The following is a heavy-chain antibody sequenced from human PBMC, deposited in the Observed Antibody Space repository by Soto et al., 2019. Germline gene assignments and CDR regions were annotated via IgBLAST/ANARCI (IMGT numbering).Heavy chain of an antibody. D-gene: IGHD3-16*02. CDR2: IYYSGST. CDR1: GGSISSYY. J-gene: IGHJ4*02. CDR3: ATRYNDYIWGSYRSDVFDY. Sequence: SETLSLTCTVSGGSISSYYWSWIRQPPGKGLEWIGYIYYSGSTNYNPSLKGRVTISVDTSKNQFSLKLSSVTAADTAVYYCATRYNDYIWGSYRSDVFDYWGQGTLVTVSS. V-gene: IGHV4-59*01.